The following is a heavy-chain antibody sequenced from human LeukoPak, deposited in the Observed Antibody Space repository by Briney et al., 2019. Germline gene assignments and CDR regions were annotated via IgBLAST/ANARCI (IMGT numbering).Heavy chain of an antibody. Sequence: ASVKVSCKASGYTFTGYYMHWVRQAPGQGLEWMGWINPDSGGTNFVQKFQGRVTMTRDTSISTAYMELSRLRSDDTAVYYCARENFGSGSYIDYWGQGTLVTVSS. D-gene: IGHD3-10*01. CDR2: INPDSGGT. V-gene: IGHV1-2*02. J-gene: IGHJ4*02. CDR1: GYTFTGYY. CDR3: ARENFGSGSYIDY.